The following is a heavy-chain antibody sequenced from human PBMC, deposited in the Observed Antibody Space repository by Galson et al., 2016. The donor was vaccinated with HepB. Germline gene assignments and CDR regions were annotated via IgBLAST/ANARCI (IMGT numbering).Heavy chain of an antibody. CDR2: VSNSGTT. Sequence: LSLTCFVSGASSTSAAYYWGWIRQPPGKGLEWIGYVSNSGTTNYNPSLKSRVTISLDASKMQFSLNLASVTAADTAVYYCSRRYYGSGTYFYKQGVDVWGQGTPVTVSS. V-gene: IGHV4-39*01. D-gene: IGHD3-10*01. J-gene: IGHJ6*02. CDR1: GASSTSAAYY. CDR3: SRRYYGSGTYFYKQGVDV.